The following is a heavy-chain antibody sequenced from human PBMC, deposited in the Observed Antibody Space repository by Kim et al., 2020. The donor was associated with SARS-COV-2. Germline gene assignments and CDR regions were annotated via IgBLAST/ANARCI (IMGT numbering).Heavy chain of an antibody. CDR3: ARDASEWELPTAFDY. CDR2: ISSSSTI. CDR1: GFTFSSYS. Sequence: GGSLRLSCAASGFTFSSYSMNWVRQAPGKGLEWVSYISSSSTIYYADSVKGRFTISRDNAKNSLYLQMNSLRDEDTAVYYCARDASEWELPTAFDYWGQGTLVTVSS. J-gene: IGHJ4*02. D-gene: IGHD1-26*01. V-gene: IGHV3-48*02.